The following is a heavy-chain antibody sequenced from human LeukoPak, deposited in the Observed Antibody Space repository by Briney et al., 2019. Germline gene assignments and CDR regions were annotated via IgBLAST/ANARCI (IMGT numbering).Heavy chain of an antibody. V-gene: IGHV3-64*01. CDR3: ARDLTGIVGATTGYYYYGMDV. CDR1: GFTFSGYS. Sequence: GGSLRLSCAASGFTFSGYSMYWVRQAPGKGLEYVSAISSKGGSTYYANSVKGRFTISRDNSKNTLYLQMGSLRAEDTAVYYCARDLTGIVGATTGYYYYGMDVWGQGTTVTVSS. CDR2: ISSKGGST. D-gene: IGHD1-26*01. J-gene: IGHJ6*02.